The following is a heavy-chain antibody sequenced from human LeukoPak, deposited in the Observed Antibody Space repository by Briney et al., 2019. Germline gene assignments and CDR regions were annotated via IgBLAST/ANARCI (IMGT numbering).Heavy chain of an antibody. Sequence: SETLSLTCTVSGGSISSSSYYWGWIRQPPGKGLEWIGSIYYSGSTYYNPSLKSRVTISVDTSKNQFSLKLSSVTAADTAVYYCARVTGAYGMDVWGQGTTVTVSS. J-gene: IGHJ6*02. V-gene: IGHV4-39*07. CDR2: IYYSGST. CDR3: ARVTGAYGMDV. CDR1: GGSISSSSYY. D-gene: IGHD1-26*01.